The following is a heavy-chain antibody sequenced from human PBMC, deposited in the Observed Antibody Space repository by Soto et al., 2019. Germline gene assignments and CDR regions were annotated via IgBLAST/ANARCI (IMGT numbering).Heavy chain of an antibody. J-gene: IGHJ3*02. CDR1: GYTFTSYG. CDR2: ISAYNGNT. Sequence: ASVKVSCKASGYTFTSYGISWVRQAPGQGLEWMGWISAYNGNTNYAQKLQGRVTMTTDTSMSTAYMELRSLRSDDTAVYYCARTFGGVIVIDAHAFDIWGQGTMVTVSS. D-gene: IGHD3-16*02. CDR3: ARTFGGVIVIDAHAFDI. V-gene: IGHV1-18*04.